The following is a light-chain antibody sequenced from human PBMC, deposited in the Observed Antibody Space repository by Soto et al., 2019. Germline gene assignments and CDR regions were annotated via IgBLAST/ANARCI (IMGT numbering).Light chain of an antibody. J-gene: IGLJ1*01. V-gene: IGLV1-40*01. CDR1: GSNIGAGYD. Sequence: QSVLTQPPSVSGAPGQRVTISCTGSGSNIGAGYDVHWYQQLPGTAPKLLIFGNSNRPSGVPDRFSGSKSDTSASLAITGLQAEDEADYYCQSYDRSLSGSYVFGSGTKVTVL. CDR2: GNS. CDR3: QSYDRSLSGSYV.